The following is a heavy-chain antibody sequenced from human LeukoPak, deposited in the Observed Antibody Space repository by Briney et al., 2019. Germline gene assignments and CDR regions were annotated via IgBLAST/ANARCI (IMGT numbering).Heavy chain of an antibody. CDR1: GFTFSFYS. Sequence: GGSLRLSCAASGFTFSFYSMNWVRQAPGKGLEWVSSISGDSRYIYYADSVKGRFTISRDNAKNSLYLQMNSLRAEDTAVYYCATDYAGNSLWYYYGLGVWGQGTTVTVSS. CDR3: ATDYAGNSLWYYYGLGV. J-gene: IGHJ6*02. D-gene: IGHD4-23*01. CDR2: ISGDSRYI. V-gene: IGHV3-21*01.